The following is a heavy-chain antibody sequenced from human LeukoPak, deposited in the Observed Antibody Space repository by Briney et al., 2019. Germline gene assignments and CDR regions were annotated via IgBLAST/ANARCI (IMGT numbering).Heavy chain of an antibody. J-gene: IGHJ6*03. CDR3: ARRTNRYGGSYYYYMDV. CDR1: GYSFTSYW. Sequence: GESLKISCKGSGYSFTSYWIGWVRQMPGKGLEWMGIIYPGDSDTRYSPSFQGQVTISADKSISTAYLQWSSLKASDTAMYYCARRTNRYGGSYYYYMDVWGKGTTVTVSS. D-gene: IGHD2-8*01. CDR2: IYPGDSDT. V-gene: IGHV5-51*01.